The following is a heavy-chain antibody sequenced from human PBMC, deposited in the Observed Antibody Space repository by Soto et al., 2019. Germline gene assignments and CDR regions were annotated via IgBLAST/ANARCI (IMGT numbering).Heavy chain of an antibody. V-gene: IGHV4-59*01. D-gene: IGHD3-10*01. Sequence: SETLSLSCTVSGGSFTNYYWSWIRQPPGKGLEWIGYIYYNGNTNYNPSLKSRVTMSVDTSKNQFSLNLTSVTAADTAVYYCARALRGDYWGQGTLVTVSS. CDR3: ARALRGDY. J-gene: IGHJ4*02. CDR1: GGSFTNYY. CDR2: IYYNGNT.